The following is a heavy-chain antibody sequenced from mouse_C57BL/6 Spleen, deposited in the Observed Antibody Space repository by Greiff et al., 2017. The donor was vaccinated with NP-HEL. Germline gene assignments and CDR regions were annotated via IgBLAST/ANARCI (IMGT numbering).Heavy chain of an antibody. D-gene: IGHD2-5*01. CDR3: AREDYSNYGFSWFAY. CDR1: GYSITSGYY. J-gene: IGHJ3*01. CDR2: ISYDGSN. V-gene: IGHV3-6*01. Sequence: DVQLQESGPGLVKPSQSLSLTCSVTGYSITSGYYWNWIRQFPGNKLEWMGYISYDGSNNYNPSLKNRISITRDTSKNQFFLKLNSVTTEDTATYYCAREDYSNYGFSWFAYWGQGTLVTVSA.